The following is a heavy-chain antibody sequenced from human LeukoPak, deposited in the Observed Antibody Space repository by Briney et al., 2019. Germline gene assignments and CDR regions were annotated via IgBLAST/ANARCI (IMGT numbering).Heavy chain of an antibody. J-gene: IGHJ4*02. CDR2: LYSGGTT. CDR1: VFIVSSNY. CDR3: AGNFYDVGSGYPTFDY. Sequence: GGSLRLSCAASVFIVSSNYMSWVRQAPGKGLEWASVLYSGGTTYYADSVNGRFTISRDNSKNTLYLQMNSLSAEDTAVYYCAGNFYDVGSGYPTFDYWGQGALVTVSS. V-gene: IGHV3-53*01. D-gene: IGHD3-22*01.